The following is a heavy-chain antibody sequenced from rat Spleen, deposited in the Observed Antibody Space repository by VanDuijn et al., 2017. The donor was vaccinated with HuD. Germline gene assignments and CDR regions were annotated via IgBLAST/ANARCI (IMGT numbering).Heavy chain of an antibody. CDR2: IIYDGTST. V-gene: IGHV5-7*01. CDR3: AGQYYGYTD. J-gene: IGHJ3*01. CDR1: GFTFSDYY. D-gene: IGHD1-6*01. Sequence: EVQLVESGGGLVQPGRSLKLSCAASGFTFSDYYMAWVRQAPTKGLEWVATIIYDGTSTYYRDSVKGRFTISRDNAKSTLYLQMDSLRSEDTANYCCAGQYYGYTDWGQGTLVSVSS.